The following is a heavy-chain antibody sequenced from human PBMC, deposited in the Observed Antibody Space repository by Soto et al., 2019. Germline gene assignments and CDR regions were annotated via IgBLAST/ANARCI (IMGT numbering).Heavy chain of an antibody. Sequence: GSLRLSGVASGFNFNDHYMDWVRQAPGKGLEWVGRARNKVNSYIIAYAASVQGRFTISRDDSKSSLSLQMNSLKTEDTDVYFCARLMGTSFDLWGQGTLVTVYS. D-gene: IGHD2-8*01. J-gene: IGHJ4*02. V-gene: IGHV3-72*01. CDR3: ARLMGTSFDL. CDR1: GFNFNDHY. CDR2: ARNKVNSYII.